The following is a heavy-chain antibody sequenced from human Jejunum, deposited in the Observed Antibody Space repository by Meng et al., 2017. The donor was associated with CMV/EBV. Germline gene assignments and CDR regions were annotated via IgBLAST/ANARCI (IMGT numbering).Heavy chain of an antibody. V-gene: IGHV3-13*01. J-gene: IGHJ6*02. CDR2: IGVAGDT. CDR3: SRVHPYYFGMDV. Sequence: EASGFTCSSYDMHWVRQATGKGLEWVSTIGVAGDTYYVGSVKGRFTISRETAKNSLYLQMNSLRAGDTAVYYCSRVHPYYFGMDVWGQGTTVTVSS. CDR1: GFTCSSYD.